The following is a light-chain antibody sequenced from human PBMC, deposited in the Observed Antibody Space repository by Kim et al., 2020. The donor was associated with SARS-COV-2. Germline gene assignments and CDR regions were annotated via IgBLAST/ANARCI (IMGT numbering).Light chain of an antibody. CDR1: QSINSH. J-gene: IGKJ2*01. V-gene: IGKV1-39*01. CDR2: ATS. CDR3: QQSYSTLHT. Sequence: DIQMTQSPSSLSASVGDRVTITCRASQSINSHLNWYQQKPGKAPKLLIYATSTLQSGVPSRFSGSGSGTDFTLTISSLHPDDFATYYCQQSYSTLHTFGRGPSWRS.